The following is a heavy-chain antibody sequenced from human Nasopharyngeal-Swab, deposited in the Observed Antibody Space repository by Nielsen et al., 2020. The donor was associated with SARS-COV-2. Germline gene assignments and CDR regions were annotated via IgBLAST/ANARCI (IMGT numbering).Heavy chain of an antibody. J-gene: IGHJ6*02. CDR3: ARDGVLYYYGMDV. CDR2: INSDGSST. CDR1: GFTFSSYW. D-gene: IGHD6-13*01. V-gene: IGHV3-74*01. Sequence: GGVRRFSCAGSGFTFSSYWMHWVRQAPGKGLVWVSRINSDGSSTSYADSVKGRFTISRDNAKNTLYLQMNSLRAEDTAVYYCARDGVLYYYGMDVWGQGTTVTVSS.